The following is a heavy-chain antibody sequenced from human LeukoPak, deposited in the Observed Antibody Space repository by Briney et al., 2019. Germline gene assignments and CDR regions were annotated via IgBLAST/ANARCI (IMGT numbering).Heavy chain of an antibody. J-gene: IGHJ3*02. CDR2: INSDGSST. Sequence: ATSLRLSCAVSGFTFSRYWMHWVRQAPGKGLVRVSRINSDGSSTINADSVKGRFTISRDNAKNTLYLQVNSLRVEDTAVYFCARGGSPPEALGDAFDIWGQGTMVTVSS. D-gene: IGHD1-26*01. CDR3: ARGGSPPEALGDAFDI. CDR1: GFTFSRYW. V-gene: IGHV3-74*01.